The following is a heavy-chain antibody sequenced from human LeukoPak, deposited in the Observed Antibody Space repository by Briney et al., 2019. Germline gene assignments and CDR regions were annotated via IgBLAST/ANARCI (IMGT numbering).Heavy chain of an antibody. CDR1: GYTFTSYY. Sequence: GASVKVSCKASGYTFTSYYMHWVRQAPGQGLEWMGIINPSGGSTSYAQKFQGRVTMTRDTSTSTVYMELSSLRSEDTAVYYCARESVTTIFDYGDSRPYNWFDHWGQGTLVTVSS. D-gene: IGHD4-17*01. CDR3: ARESVTTIFDYGDSRPYNWFDH. V-gene: IGHV1-46*01. CDR2: INPSGGST. J-gene: IGHJ5*02.